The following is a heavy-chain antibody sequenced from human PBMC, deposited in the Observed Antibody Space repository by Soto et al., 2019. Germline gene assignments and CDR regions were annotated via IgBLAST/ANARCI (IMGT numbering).Heavy chain of an antibody. CDR1: GYTFTSYG. J-gene: IGHJ4*02. CDR2: INPGNGNT. CDR3: ARGGYFDSSDYLAY. Sequence: ASVKVSCKASGYTFTSYGINWVRQAPGRGLEWMGWINPGNGNTKYSQQFQGRVIIDRDTSASTAYMELSSLRSEDTAVYYCARGGYFDSSDYLAYWGLGTLVTVSS. V-gene: IGHV1-3*01. D-gene: IGHD3-22*01.